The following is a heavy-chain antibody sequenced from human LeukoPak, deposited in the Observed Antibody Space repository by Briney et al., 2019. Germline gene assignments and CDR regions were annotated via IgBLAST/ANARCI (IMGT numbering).Heavy chain of an antibody. CDR1: GGTFSSYA. D-gene: IGHD2-15*01. CDR2: IIPIFGTA. CDR3: ARGLRYCSGGSCSYYFDY. Sequence: GSSVKVSCKASGGTFSSYAISWVRQAPGQGLEWMGGIIPIFGTANYAQKFQGRVTITTDESTSTAYMELSSLRSEDTAVYYCARGLRYCSGGSCSYYFDYWGQGTLVTVSS. J-gene: IGHJ4*02. V-gene: IGHV1-69*05.